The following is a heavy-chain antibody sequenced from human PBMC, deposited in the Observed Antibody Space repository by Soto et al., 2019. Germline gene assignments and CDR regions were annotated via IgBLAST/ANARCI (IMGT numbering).Heavy chain of an antibody. Sequence: QVQLVQSGAEVKKPGSSVKVSCKASGGTFSSYAISWVRQAPGQGLEWMGGIIPIFGTANYAQKFQGRVTITADESTSTAYMELSRLRSEDTAVYYCAREMRIQLWLPYFDYWGQGTLVTVSS. CDR3: AREMRIQLWLPYFDY. CDR1: GGTFSSYA. D-gene: IGHD5-18*01. CDR2: IIPIFGTA. J-gene: IGHJ4*02. V-gene: IGHV1-69*01.